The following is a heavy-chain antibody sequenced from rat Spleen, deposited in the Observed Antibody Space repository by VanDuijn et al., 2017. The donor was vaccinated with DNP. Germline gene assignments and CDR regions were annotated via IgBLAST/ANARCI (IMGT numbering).Heavy chain of an antibody. CDR1: GFTFSDYY. D-gene: IGHD4-3*01. CDR3: ASWGIRAYYFDS. Sequence: EVQLVESGGDLVQPGRSLKLSCAASGFTFSDYYMAWVRQAPTKGLEWVAYISYDGGSTYYGDSVKGRFTISRDYAKSTLYLQMNSLRSEDIATYYCASWGIRAYYFDSWGQGVMVTVSS. J-gene: IGHJ2*01. CDR2: ISYDGGST. V-gene: IGHV5-22*01.